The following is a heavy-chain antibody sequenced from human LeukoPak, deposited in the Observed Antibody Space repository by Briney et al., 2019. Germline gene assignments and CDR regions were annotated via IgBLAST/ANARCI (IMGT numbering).Heavy chain of an antibody. CDR3: SRSVREDYGDYEWFDY. CDR1: GGSISSGDYY. V-gene: IGHV4-31*03. Sequence: KPSETLSLTCTVSGGSISSGDYYWSWIRQHPGKGLEWIGSIYYSGSTYYNPSLKSRVTISVDTSKSQFSLKLSSVTAADTAVYYWSRSVREDYGDYEWFDYWGQGTLVTVSS. D-gene: IGHD4-17*01. CDR2: IYYSGST. J-gene: IGHJ4*02.